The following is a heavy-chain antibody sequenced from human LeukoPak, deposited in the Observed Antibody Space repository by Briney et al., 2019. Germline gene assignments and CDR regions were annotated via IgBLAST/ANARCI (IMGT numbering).Heavy chain of an antibody. Sequence: SGPTLVNPTQTLTLTCSFSGFSLTTRPLGVGWIRQPPGKALEWLAVIYWDDDKRYIPSLKTRLTVTTATSKNQVVLIMTNMDPVDTATYYCAHRRSGYDWNHGDFHYGGQGTLVTVSS. CDR3: AHRRSGYDWNHGDFHY. V-gene: IGHV2-5*02. CDR2: IYWDDDK. J-gene: IGHJ4*02. CDR1: GFSLTTRPLG. D-gene: IGHD1-20*01.